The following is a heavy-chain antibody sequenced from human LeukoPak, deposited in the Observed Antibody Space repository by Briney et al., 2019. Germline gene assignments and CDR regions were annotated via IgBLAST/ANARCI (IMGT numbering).Heavy chain of an antibody. D-gene: IGHD6-13*01. CDR1: GGSISSYY. Sequence: SETLSLTFTVSGGSISSYYWSWIRQPPGKGLEWIGYIYYSGSTNYNPSLKSRVTISVDTSKNQFSLKLSSVTAADTAVYYCARSGAAAGPFDYWGQGTLVTVSS. CDR3: ARSGAAAGPFDY. J-gene: IGHJ4*02. V-gene: IGHV4-59*01. CDR2: IYYSGST.